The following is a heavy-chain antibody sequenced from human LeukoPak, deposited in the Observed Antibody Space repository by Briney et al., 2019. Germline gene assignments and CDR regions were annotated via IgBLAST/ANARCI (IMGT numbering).Heavy chain of an antibody. D-gene: IGHD3-10*01. CDR2: ISYDGSNK. CDR1: GFTFSSYG. CDR3: AKDNYYGSGSYYPWFDP. V-gene: IGHV3-30*18. Sequence: GGSLRLSCAASGFTFSSYGMHWVRQAPGKGLEWVAVISYDGSNKYYADSVKGRFTISRDNSKNTLYLQMNSLRAEDTAVYYCAKDNYYGSGSYYPWFDPWGRGTLVTVSS. J-gene: IGHJ5*02.